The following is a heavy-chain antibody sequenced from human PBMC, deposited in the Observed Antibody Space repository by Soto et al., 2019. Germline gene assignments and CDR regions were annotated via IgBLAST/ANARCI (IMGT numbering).Heavy chain of an antibody. CDR1: GFTFSNAW. Sequence: PGGSLRLSCAASGFTFSNAWMSWVRQAPGKGLEWVGRIKSKTDGGTTDYAAPVKGRFTISRDDSKNTLYLQMNSLKTEDTAVYYCTITNTEEMFDPWGQGTLVTVSS. J-gene: IGHJ5*02. CDR2: IKSKTDGGTT. CDR3: TITNTEEMFDP. V-gene: IGHV3-15*01. D-gene: IGHD4-17*01.